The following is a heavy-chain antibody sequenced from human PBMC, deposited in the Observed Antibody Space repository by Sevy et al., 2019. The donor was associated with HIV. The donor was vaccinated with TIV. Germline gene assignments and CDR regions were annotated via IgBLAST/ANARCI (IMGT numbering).Heavy chain of an antibody. J-gene: IGHJ5*02. CDR3: AGSDYGDYVGWFDP. Sequence: SETLSLTCTVSGGSISNHQWSWIRQPPGKGLEWIGYIYSGSTSYNPSLKSRLTISVDTSKKQFSLKMSSVTAADTAVYYCAGSDYGDYVGWFDPWGQGTLVTVSS. CDR1: GGSISNHQ. V-gene: IGHV4-59*11. CDR2: IYSGST. D-gene: IGHD4-17*01.